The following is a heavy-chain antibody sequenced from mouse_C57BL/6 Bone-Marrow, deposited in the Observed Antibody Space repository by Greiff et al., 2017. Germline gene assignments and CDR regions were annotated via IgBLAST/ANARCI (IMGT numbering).Heavy chain of an antibody. CDR2: IYPGSGST. V-gene: IGHV1-55*01. CDR1: GYTFTSYW. J-gene: IGHJ2*01. Sequence: QVQLQQPGAELVKPGASVKMSCKASGYTFTSYWITWVKQRPGQGLEWIGDIYPGSGSTNYNEKFKSKATLTVDTSSSTAYMQLSSLTSEDSAVYYCARWRSITTVVATGYFDYWGQGTTLTVSS. D-gene: IGHD1-1*01. CDR3: ARWRSITTVVATGYFDY.